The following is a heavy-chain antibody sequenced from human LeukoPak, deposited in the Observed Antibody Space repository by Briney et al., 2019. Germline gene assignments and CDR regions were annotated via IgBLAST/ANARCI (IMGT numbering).Heavy chain of an antibody. Sequence: SETLSLTCGVYAGSFSGYYWSWIRQPPGKGLEWIGEIDQRGNKNYNPSLQSRVTISLDTSKNQFSLKLSSVTAADTAVYYCASAPGITIFGVADNYWGQGTLVTVSS. CDR3: ASAPGITIFGVADNY. CDR2: IDQRGNK. D-gene: IGHD3-3*01. J-gene: IGHJ4*02. V-gene: IGHV4-34*01. CDR1: AGSFSGYY.